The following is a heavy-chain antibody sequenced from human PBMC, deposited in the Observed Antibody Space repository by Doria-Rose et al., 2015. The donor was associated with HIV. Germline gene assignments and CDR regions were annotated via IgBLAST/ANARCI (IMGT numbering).Heavy chain of an antibody. V-gene: IGHV4-31*02. CDR3: ARMGSYRELDY. CDR1: GASVSSRGYY. D-gene: IGHD3-3*01. CDR2: TYYTGTS. J-gene: IGHJ4*02. Sequence: VSGASVSSRGYYWNWIRQVPGKGLESLGYTYYTGTSDYSPSLKSRLNMAVDTSKNQFSLKLSFVTVADTAVYYCARMGSYRELDYWGQGALVIVSA.